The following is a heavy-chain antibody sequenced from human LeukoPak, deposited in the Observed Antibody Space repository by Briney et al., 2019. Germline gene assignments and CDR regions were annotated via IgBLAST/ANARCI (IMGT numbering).Heavy chain of an antibody. CDR2: IYTSGTT. CDR1: GGSVRRGNYY. Sequence: SETLSLTCTVSGGSVRRGNYYWTWIRQPAGSGLEWIGRIYTSGTTDYNPSLRTRVTISVDASRNQFSLSLSSVTAADTAVYYCARWSGSVTARNYYYYVDVWGEGTTVTVSS. V-gene: IGHV4-61*02. J-gene: IGHJ6*03. D-gene: IGHD1-26*01. CDR3: ARWSGSVTARNYYYYVDV.